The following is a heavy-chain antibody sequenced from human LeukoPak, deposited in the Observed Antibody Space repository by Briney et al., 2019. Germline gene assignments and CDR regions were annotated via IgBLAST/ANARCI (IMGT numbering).Heavy chain of an antibody. CDR3: AREVSEGFDF. V-gene: IGHV3-21*01. CDR2: FGTRSTSI. D-gene: IGHD3-22*01. J-gene: IGHJ4*02. Sequence: GGSLRLSCTASGFTFSGYSMNWIRQAPGKGLEWVSSFGTRSTSIYHAGSVKGRFAISRDNAKNSLYLQMNSPRAEDTALYYCAREVSEGFDFWGQGTLVTVSS. CDR1: GFTFSGYS.